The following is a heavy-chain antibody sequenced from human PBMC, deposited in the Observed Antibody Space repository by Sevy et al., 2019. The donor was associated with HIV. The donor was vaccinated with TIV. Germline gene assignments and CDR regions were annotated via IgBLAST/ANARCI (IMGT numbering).Heavy chain of an antibody. V-gene: IGHV3-30*02. D-gene: IGHD6-13*01. J-gene: IGHJ4*02. CDR2: KKYDGNNK. Sequence: GGSLRLSCAASGFTFSYSGMHWVRQAPGQGLEWVTFKKYDGNNKYYADSVKGRFTISRDNSKNTLYLQMNSLRSDDTAVYYCAKNTADVGTGGFDYWGQGTLVTVSS. CDR3: AKNTADVGTGGFDY. CDR1: GFTFSYSG.